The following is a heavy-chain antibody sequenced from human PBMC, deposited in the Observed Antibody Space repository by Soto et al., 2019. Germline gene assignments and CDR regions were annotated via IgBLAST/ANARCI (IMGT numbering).Heavy chain of an antibody. CDR3: ARRPWGQMYGYFFDY. CDR2: IYWNDDK. V-gene: IGHV2-5*01. D-gene: IGHD4-17*01. CDR1: GFSLSTTGVG. Sequence: QITLKESGPTLVKPTQTLTLTCTFSGFSLSTTGVGVGWIRQPPGKALEWLSIIYWNDDKRYSPSLKSRLTITKDTSKIQVVLTMTNMDPVDTATYYCARRPWGQMYGYFFDYWGQGTLVTVYS. J-gene: IGHJ4*02.